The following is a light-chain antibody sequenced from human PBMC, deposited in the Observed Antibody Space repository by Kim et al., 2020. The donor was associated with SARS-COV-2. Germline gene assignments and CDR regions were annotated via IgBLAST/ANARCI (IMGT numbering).Light chain of an antibody. CDR2: RAS. CDR3: HQYNTWHT. J-gene: IGKJ2*01. Sequence: SVSPGERAPLSCRASQSLSGNFAWYQQKPGQAPRLLIYRASTRAAGVPDRFSGTGSATDFTLTISSLQSEDFALYYCHQYNTWHTFGQGTKVDIK. V-gene: IGKV3-15*01. CDR1: QSLSGN.